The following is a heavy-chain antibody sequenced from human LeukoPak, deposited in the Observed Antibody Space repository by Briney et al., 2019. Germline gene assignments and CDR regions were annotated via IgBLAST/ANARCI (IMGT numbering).Heavy chain of an antibody. D-gene: IGHD6-6*01. Sequence: GESLKISCQVSGYSFTSYWIAWVRQMPGKGLEWMGIIYPGDSDTRYSPSFQGQVTISADKSISTAYLQWSSLKASDTAMYYCARHHPRIAARLGAFDIWGQGTMVTVSS. CDR1: GYSFTSYW. J-gene: IGHJ3*02. CDR3: ARHHPRIAARLGAFDI. CDR2: IYPGDSDT. V-gene: IGHV5-51*01.